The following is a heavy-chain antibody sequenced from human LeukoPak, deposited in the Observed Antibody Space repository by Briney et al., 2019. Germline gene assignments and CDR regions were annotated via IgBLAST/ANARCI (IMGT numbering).Heavy chain of an antibody. CDR1: GFTFSYYW. D-gene: IGHD5-18*01. J-gene: IGHJ4*02. V-gene: IGHV3-74*01. CDR2: INSDGSST. Sequence: GWSLRLSCAASGFTFSYYWMHWVRQAPGKGLVWVSHINSDGSSTSYADSVKGRFTIPRDNAKNTLYLQMNSLSAEDTAVYYCARVRTNTYGFDYWGQGTLVTVSS. CDR3: ARVRTNTYGFDY.